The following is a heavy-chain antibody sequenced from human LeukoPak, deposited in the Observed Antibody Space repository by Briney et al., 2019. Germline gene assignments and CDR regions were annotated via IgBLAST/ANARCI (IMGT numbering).Heavy chain of an antibody. CDR2: IKQDGSEK. V-gene: IGHV3-7*03. D-gene: IGHD3-10*01. Sequence: GGSLRLSCAASGFTFSSYWMSWVRQAPGKGLEWVANIKQDGSEKYYVDSVKGPFTISRDNAKNSLYLQMNSLRAEDTAVYYCARAGPPFYYYYGMDVWGKGTTVTVSS. J-gene: IGHJ6*04. CDR1: GFTFSSYW. CDR3: ARAGPPFYYYYGMDV.